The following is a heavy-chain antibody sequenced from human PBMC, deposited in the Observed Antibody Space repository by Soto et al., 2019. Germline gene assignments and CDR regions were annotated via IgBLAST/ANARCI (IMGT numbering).Heavy chain of an antibody. CDR1: VFSVSTNY. Sequence: GVLRLSCSASVFSVSTNYMSWVRQAPGKGLEWVSIIYAGGTTYYADSVKGRFNISRDIYNNKVYLKVRSVRHDDTAMYLCAKDIPGSWAHSLGQGTLVTVYS. V-gene: IGHV3-53*01. J-gene: IGHJ4*02. D-gene: IGHD1-26*01. CDR3: AKDIPGSWAHS. CDR2: IYAGGTT.